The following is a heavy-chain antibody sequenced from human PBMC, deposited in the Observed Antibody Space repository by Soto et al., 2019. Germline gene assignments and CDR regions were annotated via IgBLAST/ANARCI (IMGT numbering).Heavy chain of an antibody. CDR2: IMPMFGRA. Sequence: QVQLVQSGAEVKKPGSSVKVSCKASGGTFSNYALSWVRQAPGQGLEWMGGIMPMFGRADYAPKFQGRVTITADQYTSTAHMDVSSLRSEDSAVYYCASWLKEAGIRGNYYYGMDVWGQGTTVTVSS. CDR1: GGTFSNYA. V-gene: IGHV1-69*12. J-gene: IGHJ6*02. CDR3: ASWLKEAGIRGNYYYGMDV. D-gene: IGHD6-19*01.